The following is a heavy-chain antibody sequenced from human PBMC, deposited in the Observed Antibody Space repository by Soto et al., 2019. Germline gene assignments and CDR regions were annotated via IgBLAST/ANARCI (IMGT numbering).Heavy chain of an antibody. CDR3: AHRVLRTVFGLVTTTAIYFDF. D-gene: IGHD3-3*01. CDR2: IYWDDDK. CDR1: GFSLTTSGVG. Sequence: QITLKESGPTVVKPTETLTLTCTFSGFSLTTSGVGVGWVRQSPGKAPEWLALIYWDDDKRYSTSLKSRLTITKDTSKNQVVLTMANVDHADTATYYCAHRVLRTVFGLVTTTAIYFDFWGQGTPVVVSS. J-gene: IGHJ4*02. V-gene: IGHV2-5*02.